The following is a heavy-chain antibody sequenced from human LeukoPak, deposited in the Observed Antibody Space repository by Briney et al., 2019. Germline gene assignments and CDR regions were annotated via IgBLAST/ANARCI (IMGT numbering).Heavy chain of an antibody. CDR2: IVVGSGNT. D-gene: IGHD3-3*01. Sequence: GASVKVSCKASGFTFTSSAMQWVRQARGQRLEWIGWIVVGSGNTNYAQKFRERVTITRDMSTSTAYMELSSLRSEDTAVYYCAARPYDFTFYYFDYWGQGTLVTVSS. J-gene: IGHJ4*02. CDR3: AARPYDFTFYYFDY. V-gene: IGHV1-58*02. CDR1: GFTFTSSA.